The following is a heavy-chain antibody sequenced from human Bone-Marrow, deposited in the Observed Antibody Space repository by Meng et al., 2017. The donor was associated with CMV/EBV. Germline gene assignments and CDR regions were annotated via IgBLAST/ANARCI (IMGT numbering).Heavy chain of an antibody. J-gene: IGHJ4*02. Sequence: GESLKISCAASGFTFSSYWMHWVRQAPGKGLVWVSRINSDGSSTNYADSVKGRFTISRDNTRNTLDLQMNSLRAEDTAVYYCARDGFVVGADYFDYWGQGTLVTVSS. V-gene: IGHV3-74*01. D-gene: IGHD1-26*01. CDR3: ARDGFVVGADYFDY. CDR1: GFTFSSYW. CDR2: INSDGSST.